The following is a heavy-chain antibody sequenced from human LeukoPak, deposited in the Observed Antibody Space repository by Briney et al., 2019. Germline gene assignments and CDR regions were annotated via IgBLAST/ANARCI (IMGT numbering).Heavy chain of an antibody. CDR3: ARIYGSGSYFEDYYMDV. D-gene: IGHD3-10*01. J-gene: IGHJ6*03. Sequence: PGGSLRLSCAASGFTFSTYWMTWVRQAPGKGLEWVANIKQDGSEKYYVDSVKGRFTISRDNAKNSLYLQMNSLRAEDTAVYYCARIYGSGSYFEDYYMDVWGKGTTVTISS. CDR1: GFTFSTYW. CDR2: IKQDGSEK. V-gene: IGHV3-7*01.